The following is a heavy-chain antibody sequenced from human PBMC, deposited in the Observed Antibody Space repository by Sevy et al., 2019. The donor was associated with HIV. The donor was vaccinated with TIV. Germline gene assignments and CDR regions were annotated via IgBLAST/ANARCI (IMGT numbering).Heavy chain of an antibody. CDR1: GFTFSDHY. Sequence: GGSLRLSCAASGFTFSDHYMDWVRQAPGKGLEWVGRTRNKANSYTTEYAASVKGRFTISRDDSMNSLYLQINSLKTEDTAVYYCAIEESYYGHNWFDPWGQGTLVTVSS. D-gene: IGHD1-26*01. CDR2: TRNKANSYTT. V-gene: IGHV3-72*01. J-gene: IGHJ5*02. CDR3: AIEESYYGHNWFDP.